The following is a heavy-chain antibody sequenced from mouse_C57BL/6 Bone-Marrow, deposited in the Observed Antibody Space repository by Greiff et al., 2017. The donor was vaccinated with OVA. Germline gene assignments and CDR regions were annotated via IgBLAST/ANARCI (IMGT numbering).Heavy chain of an antibody. J-gene: IGHJ4*01. CDR3: VSTAQAFYAMDY. CDR1: GFSFNTYA. Sequence: EVQRVESGGGLVQPKGSLKLSCAASGFSFNTYAMNWVRQAPGKGLEWVARIRSKSNNYATYYADSVKDRFTISRDDSESMLYLQMNNLKTEDTAMYYCVSTAQAFYAMDYWGQGTSVTVSS. V-gene: IGHV10-1*01. D-gene: IGHD3-2*02. CDR2: IRSKSNNYAT.